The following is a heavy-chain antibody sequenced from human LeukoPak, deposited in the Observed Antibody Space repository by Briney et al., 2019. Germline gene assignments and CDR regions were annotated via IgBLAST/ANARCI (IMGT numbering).Heavy chain of an antibody. CDR1: GYTFTGYY. CDR2: INPNSGGT. V-gene: IGHV1-2*06. D-gene: IGHD3-16*01. CDR3: ARAVPNDWGDYYYYMDV. J-gene: IGHJ6*03. Sequence: ASVKVSCKASGYTFTGYYMHWVRQAPGQGLEWMGRINPNSGGTNYAQKFQGRVTMTRDKSISTAYMELSRLRSDDTAVYYCARAVPNDWGDYYYYMDVWGKGTTVTVSS.